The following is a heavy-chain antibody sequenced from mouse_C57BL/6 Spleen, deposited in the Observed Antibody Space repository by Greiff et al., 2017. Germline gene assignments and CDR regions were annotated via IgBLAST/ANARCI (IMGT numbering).Heavy chain of an antibody. Sequence: QVQLQQPGAELVKPGASVKMSCKASGYTFTSYWITWVKQRPGQGLEWIGDIYPGSGSTNYNEKFKSKATLTVDTSSSTAYMQLSSLTSEDSAVYYCARKRHYGNYRGYAMDYWGQGTSVTVAS. CDR3: ARKRHYGNYRGYAMDY. J-gene: IGHJ4*01. D-gene: IGHD2-1*01. CDR1: GYTFTSYW. V-gene: IGHV1-55*01. CDR2: IYPGSGST.